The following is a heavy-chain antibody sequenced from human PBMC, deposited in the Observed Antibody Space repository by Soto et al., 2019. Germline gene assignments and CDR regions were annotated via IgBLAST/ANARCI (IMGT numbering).Heavy chain of an antibody. J-gene: IGHJ3*02. CDR1: SGSISSSNW. Sequence: QVQLQESGPGLVKPSGTLSLTCAVSSGSISSSNWWSWVRQPPGKGLEWIGEIYHSGSTNYNPSLKSRVTISVDKSKNQSSLKLSSVTAADTAVYYCARVFEYCSSTSCYFRAFDIWGQGTMVTVSS. D-gene: IGHD2-2*01. CDR3: ARVFEYCSSTSCYFRAFDI. CDR2: IYHSGST. V-gene: IGHV4-4*02.